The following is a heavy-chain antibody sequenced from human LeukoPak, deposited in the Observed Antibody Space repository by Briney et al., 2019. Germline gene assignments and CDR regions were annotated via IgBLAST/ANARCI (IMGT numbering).Heavy chain of an antibody. Sequence: TSETLSLTCAVYGGSLSAYYWTWIRQPPGKGLEWIGEINHGGSTNYNPSLKSRVTISVDTSKNQFSLKLSSVTAADTAVYYCARYLDYGGNSRVFQHWGQGTLVTVSS. CDR1: GGSLSAYY. V-gene: IGHV4-34*01. J-gene: IGHJ1*01. D-gene: IGHD4-23*01. CDR2: INHGGST. CDR3: ARYLDYGGNSRVFQH.